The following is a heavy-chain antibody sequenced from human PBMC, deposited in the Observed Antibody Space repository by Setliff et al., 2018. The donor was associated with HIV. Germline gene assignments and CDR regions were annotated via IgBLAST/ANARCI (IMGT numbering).Heavy chain of an antibody. CDR3: ARGWGGQDSNYYGMDV. CDR2: INPGGGTI. J-gene: IGHJ6*02. CDR1: GYTFTSYY. D-gene: IGHD3-16*01. Sequence: SVKVSCKASGYTFTSYYMHWVRQAPGQGLEWMGVINPGGGTIRYEQKFQGRVTMTRDTSTSTVYMELSSLRSEDTAMYYCARGWGGQDSNYYGMDVWGQGTTVTVSS. V-gene: IGHV1-46*01.